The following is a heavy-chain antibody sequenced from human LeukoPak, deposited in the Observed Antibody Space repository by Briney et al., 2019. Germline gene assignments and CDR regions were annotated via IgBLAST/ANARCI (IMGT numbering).Heavy chain of an antibody. CDR2: INSDGSNS. CDR3: YLSGSFDY. J-gene: IGHJ4*02. V-gene: IGHV3-74*01. D-gene: IGHD1-26*01. Sequence: GGSLRLSCAGSGYAFSSYWMHWVRQAPGKGLVWVSRINSDGSNSAYADSVKGRFTISRDNAKNTLYLQMNSLGVEDTAAYYCYLSGSFDYWGQGTLVTVSS. CDR1: GYAFSSYW.